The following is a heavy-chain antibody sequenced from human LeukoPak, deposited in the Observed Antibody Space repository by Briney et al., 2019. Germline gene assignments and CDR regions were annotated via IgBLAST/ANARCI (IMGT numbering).Heavy chain of an antibody. J-gene: IGHJ4*02. CDR1: GFTFSSYS. CDR3: AIGRGPVAPR. Sequence: PGGSLRLSCAASGFTFSSYSMNWVRQAPGKGLEWVSTITTTGAKTYYADSVKGRFTISRDNSRDMVYLQMSSLRVEDTAFYYCAIGRGPVAPRWGQGTLVTVSS. CDR2: ITTTGAKT. D-gene: IGHD6-19*01. V-gene: IGHV3-23*01.